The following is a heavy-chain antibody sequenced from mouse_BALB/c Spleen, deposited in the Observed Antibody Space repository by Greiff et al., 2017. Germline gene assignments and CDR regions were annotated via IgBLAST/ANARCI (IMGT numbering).Heavy chain of an antibody. D-gene: IGHD2-1*01. J-gene: IGHJ3*01. Sequence: DVKLVESGAELVRPGALVKLSCKASGFNIKDYYMHWVKQRPEQGLEWIGWIDPENGNTIYDPKFQGKASITADTSSNTAYLQLSSLTSEDTAVYYCASGYGNYGFAYWGQGTLVTVSA. CDR1: GFNIKDYY. V-gene: IGHV14-1*02. CDR2: IDPENGNT. CDR3: ASGYGNYGFAY.